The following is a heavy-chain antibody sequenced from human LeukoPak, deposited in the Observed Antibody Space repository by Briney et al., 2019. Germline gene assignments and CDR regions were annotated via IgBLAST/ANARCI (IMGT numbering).Heavy chain of an antibody. CDR1: GFTFSSYA. CDR2: ISYDGSNK. J-gene: IGHJ6*02. CDR3: AAPVGMDV. V-gene: IGHV3-30*09. Sequence: GRSLRLSCAASGFTFSSYAMHWVRQAPGKGLEWVAIISYDGSNKYYADSVKGRFAISRDNSKNTLYLQMNSLRAEDTAVYYCAAPVGMDVWGQGTTVTVSS.